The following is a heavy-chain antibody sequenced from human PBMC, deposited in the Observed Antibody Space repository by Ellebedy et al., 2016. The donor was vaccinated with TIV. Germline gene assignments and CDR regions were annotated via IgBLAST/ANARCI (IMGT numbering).Heavy chain of an antibody. V-gene: IGHV4-59*01. J-gene: IGHJ6*02. D-gene: IGHD2-8*02. Sequence: MPSETLSLTCSVSGGSISPYYWTWIRQLPGKGLDWIGYIHYSGSTNYNPSLKSRVSISVDTSNNQFSLKLSSVTAADTAVYYCARVASPTGHGYAKDVWGQGTTVTVSS. CDR1: GGSISPYY. CDR3: ARVASPTGHGYAKDV. CDR2: IHYSGST.